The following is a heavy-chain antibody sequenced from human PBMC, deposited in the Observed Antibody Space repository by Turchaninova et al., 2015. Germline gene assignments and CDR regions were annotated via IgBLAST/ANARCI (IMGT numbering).Heavy chain of an antibody. D-gene: IGHD4-11*01. Sequence: GGSLRLSCAASVFTFISYCMHLFRQAPGKGRVWVAVIILDGRMHYYADFLKGRFTVSRDNSMNPLFLQIISLIPEDPAVYYCATDLYLIDSDYSINDAWGQGTLVIVSA. J-gene: IGHJ5*02. V-gene: IGHV3-30*03. CDR1: VFTFISYC. CDR2: IILDGRMH. CDR3: ATDLYLIDSDYSINDA.